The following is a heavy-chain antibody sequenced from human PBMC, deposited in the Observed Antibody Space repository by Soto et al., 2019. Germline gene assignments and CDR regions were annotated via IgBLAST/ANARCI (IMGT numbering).Heavy chain of an antibody. V-gene: IGHV4-31*03. Sequence: SETLSLTCTVSGGSISSGGYYWSWIRQHPGKGLEWIGYIYYSGSTYYNPSLKSRVTISVDTSKNQFSLKLSSVTAADTAVYYCARETLGSSWYFDYWGQGTLVTVSS. CDR2: IYYSGST. CDR1: GGSISSGGYY. CDR3: ARETLGSSWYFDY. J-gene: IGHJ4*02. D-gene: IGHD6-13*01.